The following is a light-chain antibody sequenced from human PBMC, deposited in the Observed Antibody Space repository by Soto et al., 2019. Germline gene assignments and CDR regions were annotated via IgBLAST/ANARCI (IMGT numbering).Light chain of an antibody. CDR1: QSINSY. V-gene: IGKV3-11*01. CDR2: DAS. CDR3: QQRSDWPPLT. J-gene: IGKJ4*01. Sequence: DIVLTPFPATLSLSPGERATLYCRASQSINSYLAWYQQKPGQPPRLLISDASNRATGTPARFSGSGSGTDFTLTISSLEAEDFAVYYCQQRSDWPPLTFGGGTKVEIK.